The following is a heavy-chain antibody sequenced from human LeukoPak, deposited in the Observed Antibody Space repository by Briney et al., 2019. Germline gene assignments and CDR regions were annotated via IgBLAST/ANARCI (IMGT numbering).Heavy chain of an antibody. Sequence: GGSLRLSCAASGFTFSSYAMHWVRQAPGKGLEWVAVISYDGSNKYYADSVKGRFTISRDNSMNTLYLQMNSLRAEDTAVYYCAKDRDGYNPDYWGQGTLVTVSS. CDR3: AKDRDGYNPDY. CDR2: ISYDGSNK. V-gene: IGHV3-30-3*01. CDR1: GFTFSSYA. D-gene: IGHD5-24*01. J-gene: IGHJ4*02.